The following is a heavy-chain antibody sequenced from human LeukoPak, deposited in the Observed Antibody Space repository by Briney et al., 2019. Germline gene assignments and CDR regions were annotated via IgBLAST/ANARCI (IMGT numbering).Heavy chain of an antibody. Sequence: PGGSLRLSCAASGFTFSSYAMHWVRQAPGKGLEWVAVISYDGSNKYYADSVKGRFTISRDNSKNTLYLQMNSLRAEDTAVYYCARGGSSGWTRTYFQHWGQGTLVTVSS. J-gene: IGHJ1*01. CDR1: GFTFSSYA. V-gene: IGHV3-30-3*01. CDR3: ARGGSSGWTRTYFQH. CDR2: ISYDGSNK. D-gene: IGHD6-19*01.